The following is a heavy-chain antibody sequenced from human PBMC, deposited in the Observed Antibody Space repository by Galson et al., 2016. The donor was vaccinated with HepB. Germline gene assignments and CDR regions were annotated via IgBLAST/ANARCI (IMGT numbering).Heavy chain of an antibody. D-gene: IGHD3-22*01. J-gene: IGHJ4*02. CDR3: AGASFDSPGYFDY. Sequence: SVKVSCKASGYRFTSYYIHWVRQAPGQGLEWMGIINPSGRSTTYAQKFQGRVTMTRDTSTSTVYLDLYNLRPGDTAVYWCAGASFDSPGYFDYWGQGTLVTVSS. CDR1: GYRFTSYY. CDR2: INPSGRST. V-gene: IGHV1-46*01.